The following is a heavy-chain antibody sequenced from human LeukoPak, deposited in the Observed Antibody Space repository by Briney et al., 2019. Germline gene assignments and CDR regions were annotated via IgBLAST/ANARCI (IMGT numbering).Heavy chain of an antibody. J-gene: IGHJ3*01. CDR3: ARAGAIFGVPGAFDL. CDR1: GGTFSSSP. Sequence: GSSVKVSCKASGGTFSSSPVYWVRQARGQGLEWMGGIIPVYGAATYSQKFQGRVTITADESTTTAYMELRSLRSGDTGIYYCARAGAIFGVPGAFDLWGQGTFVSVSS. CDR2: IIPVYGAA. V-gene: IGHV1-69*13. D-gene: IGHD3-3*02.